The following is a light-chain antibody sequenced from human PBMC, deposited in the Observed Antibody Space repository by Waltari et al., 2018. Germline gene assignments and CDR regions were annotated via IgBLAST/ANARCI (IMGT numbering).Light chain of an antibody. CDR2: GAS. J-gene: IGKJ5*01. CDR1: QSVIDY. V-gene: IGKV3-11*01. Sequence: EIVLTQSPATLSLSPGERATLSCRASQSVIDYVAWYQQKPGKAPRLLIYGASNRATGIPARFSGSGSETDFTLTISSLEPEDFAVYYCQQRSNWRSTFGQGTRLEIK. CDR3: QQRSNWRST.